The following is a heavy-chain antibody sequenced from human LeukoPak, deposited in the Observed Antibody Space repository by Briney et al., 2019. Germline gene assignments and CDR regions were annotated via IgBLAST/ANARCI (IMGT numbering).Heavy chain of an antibody. Sequence: SETLSLTCAVSGDSISSDYWSWIRQPAGKGLEWIGRIYTSGSTNYNPSLKTRVTMSVDTSKNQFSLKLSSVTAADTAVYYCARGPLTMTRGFDPWGQGTLVTVSS. V-gene: IGHV4-4*07. CDR1: GDSISSDY. J-gene: IGHJ5*02. CDR2: IYTSGST. D-gene: IGHD4-17*01. CDR3: ARGPLTMTRGFDP.